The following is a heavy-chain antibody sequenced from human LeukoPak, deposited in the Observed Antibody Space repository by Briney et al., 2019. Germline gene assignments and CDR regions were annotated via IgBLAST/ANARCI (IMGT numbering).Heavy chain of an antibody. CDR3: ARRGSGGYFTI. CDR2: MNPSSGTR. D-gene: IGHD5-12*01. CDR1: GYTFTSHD. J-gene: IGHJ4*02. Sequence: ASVKVSCKASGYTFTSHDINWVRQAAGQGLEWMGWMNPSSGTRGYAQKFQGRVTITADASASTVYMELSSLTSQDTAIYYCARRGSGGYFTIWGQGALVTVSS. V-gene: IGHV1-8*01.